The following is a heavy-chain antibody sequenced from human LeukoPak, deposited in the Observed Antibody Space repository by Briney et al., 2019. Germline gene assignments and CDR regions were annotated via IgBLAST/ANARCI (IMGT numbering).Heavy chain of an antibody. CDR2: INTNTGNP. CDR3: AREGEDCSSTSCPFDY. CDR1: GYTFTSYA. D-gene: IGHD2-2*01. V-gene: IGHV7-4-1*02. Sequence: ASVKVSCKASGYTFTSYAMNWVRQAPGQGLEWMGWINTNTGNPTHAQGFTGRFVFSLDTSVSTAYLQISSLKAEDTAVYYCAREGEDCSSTSCPFDYWGQGTLVTVSS. J-gene: IGHJ4*02.